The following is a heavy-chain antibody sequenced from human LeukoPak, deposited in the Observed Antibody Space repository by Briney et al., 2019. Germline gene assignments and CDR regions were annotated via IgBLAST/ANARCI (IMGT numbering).Heavy chain of an antibody. CDR1: GFTFSSYG. CDR2: ISYDGSNK. CDR3: AKDRIVGATARLFDY. V-gene: IGHV3-30*18. Sequence: TGGSLRLSCAASGFTFSSYGMHWVRQAPGKGLEWVAVISYDGSNKYYADSVKGRFTISRDNSKNTLYLQMNSLRAEDTAVYYCAKDRIVGATARLFDYWGQGTLVTVSS. D-gene: IGHD1-26*01. J-gene: IGHJ4*02.